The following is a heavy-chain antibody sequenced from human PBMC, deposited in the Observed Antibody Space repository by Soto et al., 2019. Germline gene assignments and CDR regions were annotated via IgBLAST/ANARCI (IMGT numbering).Heavy chain of an antibody. CDR3: ARTIYGSGKD. J-gene: IGHJ4*02. Sequence: QIQLVQSGTAVSKPGASVRVSCKASGYTFTRYDLNWVRQDTGQGLEWSGWMNPNSGNTGYAQKFQGRGTMTRTPSISTAYMQLRNLRSADTALYYCARTIYGSGKDWGQGTLVTVSS. CDR2: MNPNSGNT. D-gene: IGHD3-10*01. CDR1: GYTFTRYD. V-gene: IGHV1-8*01.